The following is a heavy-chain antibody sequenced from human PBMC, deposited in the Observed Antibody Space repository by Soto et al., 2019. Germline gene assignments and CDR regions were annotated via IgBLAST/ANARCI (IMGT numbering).Heavy chain of an antibody. CDR2: ISWNSGSI. Sequence: EVQLVESGGGLVQPGRSLRLSCAASGFTFDDYAMHWVRQAPGKGLEWVSGISWNSGSIGYADSVKGRFTISRDNAKNSLYLKMNSLRAEDTALYYCAKGLGSSWDQALDYWGQGTLVTVSS. D-gene: IGHD6-13*01. V-gene: IGHV3-9*01. CDR1: GFTFDDYA. CDR3: AKGLGSSWDQALDY. J-gene: IGHJ4*02.